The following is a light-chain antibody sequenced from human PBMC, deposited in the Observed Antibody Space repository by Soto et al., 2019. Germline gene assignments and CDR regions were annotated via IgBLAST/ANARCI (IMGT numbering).Light chain of an antibody. CDR3: ESYDSSLSAL. CDR1: SSNIGAGYD. Sequence: QSVLTQPPSVSGAPGQRVTISCTGSSSNIGAGYDVHWYQQLPGTAPKLLIYGNSNRPSGVPDRFSGSKSGTSASLAITGLKSEDEADYCCESYDSSLSALFGGGTKLTVL. J-gene: IGLJ3*02. CDR2: GNS. V-gene: IGLV1-40*01.